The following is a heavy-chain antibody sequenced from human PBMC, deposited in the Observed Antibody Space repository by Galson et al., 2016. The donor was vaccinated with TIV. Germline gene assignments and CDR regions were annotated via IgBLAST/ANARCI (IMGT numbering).Heavy chain of an antibody. CDR1: GFSFSTYG. CDR2: IRYDGSKI. V-gene: IGHV3-30*02. Sequence: SLRLSCAASGFSFSTYGMHWVRQAPGKGLEWVAFIRYDGSKIDYIESMKGRFTISRDNSKNTLYLQMNSLRVEDTALYYCAKDVCSTASCPDYMDVWGKGTTVIISS. D-gene: IGHD2-2*01. CDR3: AKDVCSTASCPDYMDV. J-gene: IGHJ6*03.